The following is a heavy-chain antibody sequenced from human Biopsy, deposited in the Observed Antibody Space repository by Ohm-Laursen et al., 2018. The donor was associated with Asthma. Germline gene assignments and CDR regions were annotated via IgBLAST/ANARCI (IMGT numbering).Heavy chain of an antibody. V-gene: IGHV3-30*03. CDR2: ISYDGSNK. Sequence: SLRLSCAASGFTFSSYGMHWVRQAPGKGLEWVAVISYDGSNKYYADSVKGRFTISRDNSKNTLYLQMSSLRAEDTAVYCCASQSSGPDFWSGYYYFDYWGQGTLVTVSS. J-gene: IGHJ4*02. D-gene: IGHD3-3*01. CDR3: ASQSSGPDFWSGYYYFDY. CDR1: GFTFSSYG.